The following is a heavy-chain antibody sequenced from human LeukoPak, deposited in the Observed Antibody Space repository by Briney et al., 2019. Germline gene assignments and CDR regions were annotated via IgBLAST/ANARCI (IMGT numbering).Heavy chain of an antibody. CDR3: VRGGSHSGYDY. CDR1: GYTFNSHD. Sequence: ASVKVSCKASGYTFNSHDFTWVRQAPGQGLEWVGWISGHNGNTNYAQKLQGRVTMTTDTFTSTAYMELRGLRSDDTAVYYCVRGGSHSGYDYWGQGTPVTVSS. D-gene: IGHD1-26*01. CDR2: ISGHNGNT. J-gene: IGHJ4*02. V-gene: IGHV1-18*01.